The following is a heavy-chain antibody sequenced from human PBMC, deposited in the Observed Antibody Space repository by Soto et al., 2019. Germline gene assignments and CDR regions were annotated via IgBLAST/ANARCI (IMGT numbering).Heavy chain of an antibody. CDR3: AKGPHSSAWHYIDF. Sequence: DVQLLESGGALVKPGGPLRLSCAASGFTFTSYAMSWVRQAPGQGLEGVSTLSGGNTYYADSVKGRFTIPRDNSEHPLYVQMISLRVEDMAIYYCAKGPHSSAWHYIDFWGQGALITVSS. CDR2: LSGGNT. J-gene: IGHJ4*02. CDR1: GFTFTSYA. D-gene: IGHD6-19*01. V-gene: IGHV3-23*01.